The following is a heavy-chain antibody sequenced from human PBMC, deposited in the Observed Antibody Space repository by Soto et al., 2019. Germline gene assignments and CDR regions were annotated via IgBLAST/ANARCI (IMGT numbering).Heavy chain of an antibody. V-gene: IGHV3-49*03. J-gene: IGHJ5*02. Sequence: GGSLRLSCTASGFTFGDYAMSWFRQAPGKGLEWVGFIRSKAYGGTTEYAASVKGRFTISRDDSKSIAYLQMNSLKTEDTAVYYCTRDGGYSYGYALNWFDPWGQGTLVTVSS. D-gene: IGHD5-18*01. CDR1: GFTFGDYA. CDR3: TRDGGYSYGYALNWFDP. CDR2: IRSKAYGGTT.